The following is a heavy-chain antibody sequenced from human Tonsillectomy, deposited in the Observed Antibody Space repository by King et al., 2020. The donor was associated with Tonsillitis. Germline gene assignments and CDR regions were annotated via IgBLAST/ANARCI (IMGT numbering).Heavy chain of an antibody. J-gene: IGHJ6*02. CDR3: ARPLVVAAPIDV. CDR1: GGSISSSSYY. Sequence: QLQESGPGLVKPSETLSLTCTVSGGSISSSSYYWGWIRQPPGKGLEWIGSIYYSGSTYYNPSLKSRVTISVDTSKKQVSLKKSSVTAADTAIYYCARPLVVAAPIDVWGQGPTVTVSS. V-gene: IGHV4-39*01. D-gene: IGHD2-15*01. CDR2: IYYSGST.